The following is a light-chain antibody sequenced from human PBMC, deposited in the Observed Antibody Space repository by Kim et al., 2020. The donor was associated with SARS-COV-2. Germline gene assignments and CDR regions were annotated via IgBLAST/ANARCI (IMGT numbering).Light chain of an antibody. CDR2: DNN. V-gene: IGLV1-51*01. J-gene: IGLJ2*01. CDR3: GTWDSSLTAVV. Sequence: GQKLTTSCSGVSSNVGTNYVSWYQQLQGTAPNLLIYDNNERPSGIPDRFSGSKSGTSATLGITGLQTGDEADYYCGTWDSSLTAVVFGGGTQLTVL. CDR1: SSNVGTNY.